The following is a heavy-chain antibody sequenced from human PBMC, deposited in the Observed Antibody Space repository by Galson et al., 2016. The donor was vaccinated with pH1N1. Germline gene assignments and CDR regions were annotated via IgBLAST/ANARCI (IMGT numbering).Heavy chain of an antibody. CDR3: VRCYRELLGDAFHI. CDR1: GYTFTAYG. J-gene: IGHJ3*02. D-gene: IGHD1-7*01. Sequence: QSGAEVKKPGESLKISCKASGYTFTAYGINWVRQAPGQGLEWMGRISAINASPSHAQKFQGRVTMTSDPSTDTAYMELGSLRSADTAAYYCVRCYRELLGDAFHIWGQGTMVSVS. V-gene: IGHV1-18*01. CDR2: ISAINASP.